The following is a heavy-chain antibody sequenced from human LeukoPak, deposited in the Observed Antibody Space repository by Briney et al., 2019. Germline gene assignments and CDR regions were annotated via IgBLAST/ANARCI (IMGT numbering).Heavy chain of an antibody. V-gene: IGHV4-39*01. D-gene: IGHD6-13*01. J-gene: IGHJ4*02. CDR1: GGSIISSYN. CDR2: IYYGGST. CDR3: ARKVSSWYCFDY. Sequence: SETLSLTCSVSGGSIISSYNWGWIRQPPGKGLEWIGSIYYGGSTYYNPSLKSRVTISVDTSKNQFSLKLSSVTAADTAVYYCARKVSSWYCFDYWGQGTLVTVSS.